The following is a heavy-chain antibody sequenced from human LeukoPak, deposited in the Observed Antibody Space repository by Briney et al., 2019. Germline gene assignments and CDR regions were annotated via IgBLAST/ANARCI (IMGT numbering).Heavy chain of an antibody. Sequence: ASVKVSCKASGYTFTSYGISWVRQAPGQGLEWLGCISAYNGNTNYAQKLQGRVTMTTDTATSTAYLELRSLRSDDTAVYYCARALLAATYGSGSYYADYWGQGTLVTVSS. V-gene: IGHV1-18*01. CDR2: ISAYNGNT. CDR3: ARALLAATYGSGSYYADY. J-gene: IGHJ4*02. D-gene: IGHD3-10*01. CDR1: GYTFTSYG.